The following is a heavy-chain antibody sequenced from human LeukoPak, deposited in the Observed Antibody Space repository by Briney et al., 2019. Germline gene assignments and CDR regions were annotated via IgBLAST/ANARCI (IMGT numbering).Heavy chain of an antibody. J-gene: IGHJ3*02. V-gene: IGHV3-21*01. CDR2: ISSSSYI. D-gene: IGHD3-3*01. CDR3: ARNLYDFWSGWSDAFDI. Sequence: GGSLRLSCAASGFTFSSYSMNWVRQAPGKGLEWVSSISSSSYIYYADSVKGRFTISRDNAKNSLYLQMNSLRAEDTAVYYCARNLYDFWSGWSDAFDIWGQGTMVTVSS. CDR1: GFTFSSYS.